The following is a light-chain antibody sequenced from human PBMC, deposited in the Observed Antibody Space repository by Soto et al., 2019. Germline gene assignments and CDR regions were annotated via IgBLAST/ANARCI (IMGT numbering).Light chain of an antibody. CDR2: DTS. CDR3: QQYNDRPPLT. CDR1: QSVNNN. Sequence: EVVMTQSPALLSVSPGERVTLSCRASQSVNNNLAWYQQQPDQAPRLLIYDTSSRATGVPARFSGSGSGTEFTLTISSLKAEDFAVYYCQQYNDRPPLTFGGGTKVEI. J-gene: IGKJ4*01. V-gene: IGKV3-15*01.